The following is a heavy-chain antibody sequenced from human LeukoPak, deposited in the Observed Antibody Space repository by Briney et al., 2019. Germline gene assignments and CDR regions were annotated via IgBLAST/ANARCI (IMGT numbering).Heavy chain of an antibody. CDR2: ISAYNGNT. Sequence: GASVKVSCTASGYTFTSYGISWVRQAPGQGLEWKGWISAYNGNTNYAQKRQGRVTMTEDTSTDTDYMELSSLRSEDTAVYYCARVSYGYSNYFDYWGQGTMVTVSS. CDR1: GYTFTSYG. J-gene: IGHJ4*02. V-gene: IGHV1-18*01. CDR3: ARVSYGYSNYFDY. D-gene: IGHD5-18*01.